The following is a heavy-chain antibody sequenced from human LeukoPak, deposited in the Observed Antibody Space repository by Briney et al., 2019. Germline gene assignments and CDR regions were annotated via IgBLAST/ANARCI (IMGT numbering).Heavy chain of an antibody. J-gene: IGHJ6*02. D-gene: IGHD6-13*01. V-gene: IGHV3-30-3*01. CDR1: GFTFSSYA. Sequence: PGRSLRLSCAASGFTFSSYAMHWVRQAPGKGLEWVAVISYDGSNKYYADSVKGRFTITRDNSKNTLYLQMNSLRAEDTAVYYCARDLPPTLAAAGIYYYGMDVWGQGTTVTVSS. CDR2: ISYDGSNK. CDR3: ARDLPPTLAAAGIYYYGMDV.